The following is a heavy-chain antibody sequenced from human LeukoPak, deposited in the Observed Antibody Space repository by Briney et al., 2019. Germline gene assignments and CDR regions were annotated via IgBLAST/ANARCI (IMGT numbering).Heavy chain of an antibody. J-gene: IGHJ3*02. D-gene: IGHD5-24*01. Sequence: GGSLRLSCAASGFTFSSYWMHWVRPAPGRGLLWVSRIKSDGSITSYADSVKGRFTISRDNAKNTLYLQMNSLRVEDTAVYYCARGGRDGYPSDAFDIWGQGTIVTVPS. CDR2: IKSDGSIT. CDR3: ARGGRDGYPSDAFDI. CDR1: GFTFSSYW. V-gene: IGHV3-74*01.